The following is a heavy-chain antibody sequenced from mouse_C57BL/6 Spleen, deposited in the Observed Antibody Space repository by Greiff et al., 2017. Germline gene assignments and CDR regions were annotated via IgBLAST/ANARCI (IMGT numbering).Heavy chain of an antibody. V-gene: IGHV1-54*01. CDR1: GYAFTNYL. CDR2: INPGSGGT. D-gene: IGHD2-2*01. J-gene: IGHJ3*01. Sequence: VQLVESGAELVRPGTSVKVSCKASGYAFTNYLIEWVKQRPGQGLEWIGVINPGSGGTNYNEKFKGKATLTADKSSSTAYMQLSSLTSEDSAVYFCARGGGYDEAWFAYWGQGTLVTVSA. CDR3: ARGGGYDEAWFAY.